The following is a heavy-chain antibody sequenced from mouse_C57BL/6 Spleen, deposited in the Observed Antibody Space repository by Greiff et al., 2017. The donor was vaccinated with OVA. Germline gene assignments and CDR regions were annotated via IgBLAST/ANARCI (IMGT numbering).Heavy chain of an antibody. CDR2: IDTSDSAT. Sequence: VKLQQPGAELVRPGSSLKLSCKASGYTFTSYWMHWVKQRPIQGLEWIGNIDTSDSATHYNQKLKDQVTFSVDNTSSTAYMQLRSLTSKDSAVYYSARLYDGYYYYVDYWGQGTSLTVSS. CDR3: ARLYDGYYYYVDY. CDR1: GYTFTSYW. D-gene: IGHD2-3*01. V-gene: IGHV1-52*01. J-gene: IGHJ2*02.